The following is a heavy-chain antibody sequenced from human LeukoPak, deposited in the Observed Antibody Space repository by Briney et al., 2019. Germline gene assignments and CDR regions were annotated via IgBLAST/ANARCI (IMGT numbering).Heavy chain of an antibody. J-gene: IGHJ6*03. Sequence: SETLSLTCTVSGYSISSGYYWGWIRQPPGKGLEWIGSIYHSGSTYYNPSLKSRVTISVDTSKNQFSLNLNSVTAADTAVYYCAREGVVVVNYYYYYYMDVWGKGTTVTISS. V-gene: IGHV4-38-2*02. D-gene: IGHD2-15*01. CDR2: IYHSGST. CDR1: GYSISSGYY. CDR3: AREGVVVVNYYYYYYMDV.